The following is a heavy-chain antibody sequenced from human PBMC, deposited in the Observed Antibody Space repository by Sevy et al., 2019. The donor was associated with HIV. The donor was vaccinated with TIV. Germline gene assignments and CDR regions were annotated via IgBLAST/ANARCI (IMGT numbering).Heavy chain of an antibody. J-gene: IGHJ4*02. D-gene: IGHD2-21*02. V-gene: IGHV3-66*02. CDR3: ARGPGNCGGDCYGNY. CDR1: GFTVSSNY. CDR2: IYSGGST. Sequence: GGSLRLSCAASGFTVSSNYMSWVRQAPGKGLEWVSVIYSGGSTYYADSVKGRFTISRDNSKNTLYLQMNSLRAEDTAVYCCARGPGNCGGDCYGNYWGQGTLVTVSS.